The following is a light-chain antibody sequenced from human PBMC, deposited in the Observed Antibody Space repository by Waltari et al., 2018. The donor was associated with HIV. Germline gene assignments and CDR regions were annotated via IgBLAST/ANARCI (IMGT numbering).Light chain of an antibody. CDR3: QQYQSYPIT. Sequence: DVQMTQSPFSLSASVGDRVTITCRASQDIDNYLVWFQQKPGKAPKSLIYAAYSLQSGVPSKFSGSRSGRDFTLTISSLQPEDFATYYCQQYQSYPITFGQGTRLEIE. CDR2: AAY. CDR1: QDIDNY. J-gene: IGKJ5*01. V-gene: IGKV1-16*02.